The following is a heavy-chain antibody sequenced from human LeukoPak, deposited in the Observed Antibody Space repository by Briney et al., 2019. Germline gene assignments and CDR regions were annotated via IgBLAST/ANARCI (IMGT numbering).Heavy chain of an antibody. J-gene: IGHJ4*02. CDR3: ARAPGLYYFDS. CDR2: IYYSGST. D-gene: IGHD2-2*01. V-gene: IGHV4-59*01. Sequence: PSETLSLTCSVSGGSIRSYYWSWIRQPPGKGLEWIGYIYYSGSTNYNPSLQSRVTISIDTSKNQFSLKLTSLTAADTAMYYCARAPGLYYFDSWGQGTLVTVSS. CDR1: GGSIRSYY.